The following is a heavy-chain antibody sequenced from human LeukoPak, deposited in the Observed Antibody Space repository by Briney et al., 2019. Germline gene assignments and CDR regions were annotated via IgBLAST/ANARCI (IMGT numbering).Heavy chain of an antibody. CDR2: IRGSGGST. V-gene: IGHV3-23*01. CDR1: GFTFSSYA. J-gene: IGHJ5*02. Sequence: GGSLRLSCTASGFTFSSYAMSWVRQAPGEGLEWVSAIRGSGGSTYYADSVKGRFTISRDNSKNTLYLQMNSLRAEDTAVYYCAKDNYGDYVMGTWGQGTLVTVSS. CDR3: AKDNYGDYVMGT. D-gene: IGHD4-17*01.